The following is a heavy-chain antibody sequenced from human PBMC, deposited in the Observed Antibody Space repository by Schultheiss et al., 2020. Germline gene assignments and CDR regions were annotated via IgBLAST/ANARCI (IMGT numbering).Heavy chain of an antibody. V-gene: IGHV4-59*01. CDR1: GGSFSGYY. CDR3: AMSPYSSGWYDWYFDL. J-gene: IGHJ2*01. D-gene: IGHD6-19*01. Sequence: SETLSLTCAVYGGSFSGYYWSWIRQHPGKGLEWIGYIYYSGSTNYNPSLLSRVTMSLDTSKNQVSLKLSSVTAADTAVYYCAMSPYSSGWYDWYFDLWGRGTLVTVSS. CDR2: IYYSGST.